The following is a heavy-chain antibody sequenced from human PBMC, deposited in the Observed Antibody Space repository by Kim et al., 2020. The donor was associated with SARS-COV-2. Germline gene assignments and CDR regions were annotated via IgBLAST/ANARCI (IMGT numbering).Heavy chain of an antibody. CDR2: ISYDGSNK. J-gene: IGHJ4*02. CDR3: ARGGGSYYAPVDY. CDR1: GFTFSSYA. V-gene: IGHV3-30-3*01. D-gene: IGHD1-26*01. Sequence: GGSLRLSCAASGFTFSSYAMHWVRQAPGKGLEWVAVISYDGSNKYYADSVKGRFTISRDNSKNTLYLQMNSLRAEDTAVYFCARGGGSYYAPVDYWGQVT.